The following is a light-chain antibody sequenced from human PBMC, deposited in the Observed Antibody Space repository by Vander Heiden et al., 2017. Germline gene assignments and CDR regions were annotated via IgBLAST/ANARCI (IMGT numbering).Light chain of an antibody. CDR1: SSNIGAGYD. J-gene: IGLJ3*02. Sequence: QSVLTQPPSVSGAPGQTVPISCTGSSSNIGAGYDVHWYQQLPGTAPKLLIYGNSNRPSGVPDRFSGSKSGTSASLAITGLQAEDEADYYCQSYDSSLSGSVFGGGTKLTVL. CDR3: QSYDSSLSGSV. CDR2: GNS. V-gene: IGLV1-40*01.